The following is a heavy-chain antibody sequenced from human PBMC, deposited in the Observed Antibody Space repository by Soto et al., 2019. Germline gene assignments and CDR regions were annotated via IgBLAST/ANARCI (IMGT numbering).Heavy chain of an antibody. D-gene: IGHD4-17*01. CDR1: GYTFTSYD. J-gene: IGHJ5*02. CDR2: INPNSGNT. V-gene: IGHV1-8*01. Sequence: ASVNVSCKASGYTFTSYDLNWVRQATGPGLECLRWINPNSGNTADVQKFQGRVTMTWDPSITTAYMELSSLRSEDTAVYFCARGIKYGAYSRWFDPWGQGTLVTVSS. CDR3: ARGIKYGAYSRWFDP.